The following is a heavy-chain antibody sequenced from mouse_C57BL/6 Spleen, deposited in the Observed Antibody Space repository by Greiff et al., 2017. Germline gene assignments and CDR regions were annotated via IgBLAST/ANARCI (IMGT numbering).Heavy chain of an antibody. CDR1: GYTFTGYW. V-gene: IGHV1-9*01. CDR3: ASSPHYYGSSHWYCDV. J-gene: IGHJ1*03. D-gene: IGHD1-1*01. CDR2: ILPGSGST. Sequence: VQLQQSGAELMKPGASVKLSCKATGYTFTGYWIEWVKQRPGHGLEWIGEILPGSGSTNYNEKFKGKATFTADTSSNTAYMQLSSLTTEDSAIYYCASSPHYYGSSHWYCDVWGTGTTVTVSS.